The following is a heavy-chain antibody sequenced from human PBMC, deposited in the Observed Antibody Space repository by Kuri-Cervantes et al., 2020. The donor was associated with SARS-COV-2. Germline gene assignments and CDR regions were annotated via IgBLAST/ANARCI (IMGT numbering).Heavy chain of an antibody. Sequence: GGSLRLSCAASGFTFSSYSMNWVRQAPGKGLEWVAVISYDGSDKYYADSVKGRFTISRDNSKNTLYLQMNSLGAEDTAVYYCARAPTSGYNWNPRYYYYMDVWGKGTSVTVSS. V-gene: IGHV3-30*03. CDR1: GFTFSSYS. D-gene: IGHD1-20*01. J-gene: IGHJ6*03. CDR3: ARAPTSGYNWNPRYYYYMDV. CDR2: ISYDGSDK.